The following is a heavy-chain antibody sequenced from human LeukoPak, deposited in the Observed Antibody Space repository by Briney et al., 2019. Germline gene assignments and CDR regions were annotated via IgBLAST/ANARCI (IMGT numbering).Heavy chain of an antibody. J-gene: IGHJ4*02. CDR1: GGSFSGYY. CDR2: INHSGST. CDR3: ARARIAVAGTDY. V-gene: IGHV4-34*01. D-gene: IGHD6-19*01. Sequence: SETLSLTCAVYGGSFSGYYWSWIRQPPEKGLEWIGEINHSGSTNYNPSLKSRVTISVDTSKNQFSLKLSSVTAADTAVYYCARARIAVAGTDYWGQGTLVTVSS.